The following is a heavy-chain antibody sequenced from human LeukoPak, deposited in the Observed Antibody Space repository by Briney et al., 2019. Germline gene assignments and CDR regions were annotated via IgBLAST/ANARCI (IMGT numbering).Heavy chain of an antibody. D-gene: IGHD3-22*01. CDR1: GFTFSSYA. V-gene: IGHV3-30-3*01. Sequence: GGSLRLSCAASGFTFSSYAMHWVRQAPGKGLEWVAVISYDGSNKYYADSVKGRFTISRDNSKNTLYLQMNSLRAEDTALYYCAKANDYYYDSSGYPDYWGQGTLVTVSS. CDR3: AKANDYYYDSSGYPDY. CDR2: ISYDGSNK. J-gene: IGHJ4*02.